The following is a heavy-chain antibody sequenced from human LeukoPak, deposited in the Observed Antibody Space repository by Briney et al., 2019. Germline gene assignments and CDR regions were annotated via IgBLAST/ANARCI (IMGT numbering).Heavy chain of an antibody. J-gene: IGHJ4*02. CDR2: ISIDGREK. V-gene: IGHV3-30*18. CDR3: ANPQSRGYDYLDY. Sequence: GGSLRLSCAASGFTFSNAWMSWVRQAPGKGLEWVAVISIDGREKYYADSVKGRFTISRDNSKNTLYLQMSSLRGDDTAVYYCANPQSRGYDYLDYWGQGTLVTVSS. D-gene: IGHD5-12*01. CDR1: GFTFSNAW.